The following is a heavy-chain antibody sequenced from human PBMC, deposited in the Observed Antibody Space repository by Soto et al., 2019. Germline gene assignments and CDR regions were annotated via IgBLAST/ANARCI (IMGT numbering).Heavy chain of an antibody. CDR1: GYTFTNYA. D-gene: IGHD2-8*01. CDR2: LNAGNGNT. J-gene: IGHJ6*02. CDR3: AREDRILYRNQYYGMGV. V-gene: IGHV1-3*01. Sequence: ASVKVSCKASGYTFTNYAIHWVRQAPGQRLGWMGWLNAGNGNTKYSQNFQGRVTITRDTSASTAYMELSSLRSEDTAVYYCAREDRILYRNQYYGMGVWGQGTTVTVSS.